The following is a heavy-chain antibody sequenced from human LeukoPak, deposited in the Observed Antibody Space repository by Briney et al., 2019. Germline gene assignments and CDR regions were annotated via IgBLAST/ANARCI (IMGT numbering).Heavy chain of an antibody. V-gene: IGHV4-59*01. J-gene: IGHJ6*03. Sequence: SETLSLTCTVSGGSISSYYWSWIRQPPGKGLEWIGYIYYSGSTNYNPSLKSRVTISVVTSKNQFSLKLSSVTAADTAVYYCARMGVYYYYYYMDVWGKGTTATVSS. CDR2: IYYSGST. CDR1: GGSISSYY. D-gene: IGHD2-8*01. CDR3: ARMGVYYYYYYMDV.